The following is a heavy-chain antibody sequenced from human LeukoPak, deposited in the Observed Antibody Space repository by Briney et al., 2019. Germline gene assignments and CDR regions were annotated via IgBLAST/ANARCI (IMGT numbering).Heavy chain of an antibody. V-gene: IGHV3-7*03. CDR2: MNQGGSEN. D-gene: IGHD2-15*01. Sequence: PGGSLRLSCTASGFSFNSHCMTWVRQVPGKGLEWVANMNQGGSENFYVGSVKGRFTISRDNAKNSLYLQMNGLRAEDTAIYYCARCNDGSCYHPLDYWGQGTLVTVSS. CDR3: ARCNDGSCYHPLDY. J-gene: IGHJ4*02. CDR1: GFSFNSHC.